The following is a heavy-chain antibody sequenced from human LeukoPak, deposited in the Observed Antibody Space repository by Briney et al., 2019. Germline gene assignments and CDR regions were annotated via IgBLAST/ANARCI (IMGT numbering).Heavy chain of an antibody. CDR1: GYTFTSYG. CDR2: INPNSGGT. V-gene: IGHV1-2*06. D-gene: IGHD4/OR15-4a*01. Sequence: ASVKVSCKASGYTFTSYGISWVRQAPGQGLEWMGRINPNSGGTNYAQKFQGRVTMTRDTSISTAYMELSRLRSDDTAVYYCARFSHYGDHYWGQGTLVTVSS. J-gene: IGHJ4*02. CDR3: ARFSHYGDHY.